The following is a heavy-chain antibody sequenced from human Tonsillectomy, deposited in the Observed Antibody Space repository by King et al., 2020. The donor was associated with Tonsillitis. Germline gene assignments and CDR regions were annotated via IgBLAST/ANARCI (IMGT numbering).Heavy chain of an antibody. CDR3: THIFWSANYRHYYGMDI. CDR2: IKSKRDGRAT. CDR1: GLTFSDAW. V-gene: IGHV3-15*01. J-gene: IGHJ6*02. D-gene: IGHD3-3*01. Sequence: DVQLVESGGGLVKPGGSLRLSCAVSGLTFSDAWMTWVRQAPGKGLEWVGRIKSKRDGRATDYAAPVKGRLTISTDDSKNTLYLQMNSLKTEDTAVYYCTHIFWSANYRHYYGMDIWGQGTTVTVSS.